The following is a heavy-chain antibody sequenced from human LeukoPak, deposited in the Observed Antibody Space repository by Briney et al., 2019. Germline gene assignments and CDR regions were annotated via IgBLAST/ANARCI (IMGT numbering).Heavy chain of an antibody. J-gene: IGHJ4*02. CDR1: GFSFVNNG. CDR3: AKYINVPGTQLLGDY. D-gene: IGHD1-1*01. Sequence: GGSLTLSCAASGFSFVNNGMGWVRQAQGKGLEWVSGSCASGRRTFYAAPVRGRFTVSRDNFKNSLYLQMNNLRAEATAVYYCAKYINVPGTQLLGDYWGQGALVTVSS. V-gene: IGHV3-23*01. CDR2: SCASGRRT.